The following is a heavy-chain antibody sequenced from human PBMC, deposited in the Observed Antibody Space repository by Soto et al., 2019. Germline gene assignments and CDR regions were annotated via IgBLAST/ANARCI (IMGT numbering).Heavy chain of an antibody. CDR1: GFTFSRYA. CDR3: ARDLNYCSGGSCYFPYYYGMDV. V-gene: IGHV3-30-3*01. D-gene: IGHD2-15*01. J-gene: IGHJ6*02. Sequence: VQLVESGGGVVQPGRSLRLSCAASGFTFSRYAMHWVRQAPGKGLEWVAVISYDGSNNYYADSVKGRFTISRDNSKNTLYLQMNSLRAVDTAVYYCARDLNYCSGGSCYFPYYYGMDVWGQGTTVTVSS. CDR2: ISYDGSNN.